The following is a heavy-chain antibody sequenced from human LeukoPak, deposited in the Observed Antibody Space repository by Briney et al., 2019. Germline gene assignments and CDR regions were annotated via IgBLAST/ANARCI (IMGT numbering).Heavy chain of an antibody. V-gene: IGHV3-43*02. Sequence: GGSLRLSXAASGFTFDDFAMHWVRQAPGKGLEWVSLISGDGRDTYYADSVKGRFTISRDNSKNSLYLQMNSLTTEDTALYYCAKYGNYDYYFYFYYMDVWGNGTTVTVSS. CDR2: ISGDGRDT. CDR3: AKYGNYDYYFYFYYMDV. CDR1: GFTFDDFA. J-gene: IGHJ6*03. D-gene: IGHD4-11*01.